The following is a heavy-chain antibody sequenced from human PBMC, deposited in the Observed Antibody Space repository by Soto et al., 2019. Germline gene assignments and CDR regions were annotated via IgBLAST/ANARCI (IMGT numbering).Heavy chain of an antibody. CDR3: AXXXXXXXXXXXXFDX. V-gene: IGHV3-48*01. CDR2: ISSSSSTI. CDR1: GFTFSSYS. Sequence: EVQLVESGGGLVQPGGSLRLSCAASGFTFSSYSMNWVRQAPGKGLEWVSYISSSSSTIYYADSVKGRFTISRDNAKNSLXLQMXSXXAXXTXXXXCAXXXXXXXXXXXXFDXXGQGTLVTVSS. J-gene: IGHJ4*02.